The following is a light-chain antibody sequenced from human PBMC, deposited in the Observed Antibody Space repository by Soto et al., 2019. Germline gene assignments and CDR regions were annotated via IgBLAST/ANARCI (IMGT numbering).Light chain of an antibody. V-gene: IGKV3-20*01. CDR1: QSVSSNY. CDR2: AAS. J-gene: IGKJ1*01. Sequence: EVVLTQSPGTLSLSPGGRATLSCRASQSVSSNYLAWYQQKLGQAPRLLIFAASSRATGIPDRFSGSGSGTDFTLTISRLEPEDFAVDYCQQYGGLPRTFGQGTKVEI. CDR3: QQYGGLPRT.